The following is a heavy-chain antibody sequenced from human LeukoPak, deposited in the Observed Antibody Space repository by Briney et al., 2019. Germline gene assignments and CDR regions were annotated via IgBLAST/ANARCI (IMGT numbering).Heavy chain of an antibody. CDR1: GYTFTSYA. J-gene: IGHJ4*02. V-gene: IGHV1-3*01. CDR3: ARDSRLDRPFDY. Sequence: ASVKVSCEASGYTFTSYAMHWVRQASGQRLEWMGWINAGNGNTKYSQKFQGRVTITRDTSASTAYMELSSLRSEDTAVYYCARDSRLDRPFDYWGQGTLVTGSS. CDR2: INAGNGNT.